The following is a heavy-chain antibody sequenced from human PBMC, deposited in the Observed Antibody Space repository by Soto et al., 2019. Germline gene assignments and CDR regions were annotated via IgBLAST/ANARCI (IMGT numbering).Heavy chain of an antibody. V-gene: IGHV3-33*01. J-gene: IGHJ4*02. CDR2: IWYDGSNK. CDR3: ARLLWFGELIDPGPETFDY. D-gene: IGHD3-10*01. CDR1: GFTFSSYG. Sequence: GGSLRLSCAASGFTFSSYGMHWVRQAPGKGLEWVAVIWYDGSNKYYADSVKGRFTISRDNSKNTLYLQMNSLRAEDTAVYYCARLLWFGELIDPGPETFDYWGQGTLVTVSS.